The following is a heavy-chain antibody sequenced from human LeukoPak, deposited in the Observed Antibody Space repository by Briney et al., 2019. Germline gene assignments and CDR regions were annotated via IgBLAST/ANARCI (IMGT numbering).Heavy chain of an antibody. CDR1: GGSFSGYY. J-gene: IGHJ4*02. CDR3: ARSYDFWSGYYADY. V-gene: IGHV4-34*01. D-gene: IGHD3-3*01. Sequence: SETLPLTCAVYGGSFSGYYWSWIRQPPGKGLEWIGEINHSGSTNYNPSLKSRVTISVDTSKNQFSLKLSSVTAADTAVYYCARSYDFWSGYYADYWGQGTLVTVSS. CDR2: INHSGST.